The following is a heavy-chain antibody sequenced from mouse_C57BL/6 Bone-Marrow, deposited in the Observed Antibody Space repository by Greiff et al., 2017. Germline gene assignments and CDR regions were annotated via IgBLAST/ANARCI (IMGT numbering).Heavy chain of an antibody. D-gene: IGHD2-4*01. CDR2: INPGSGGT. CDR3: ARSDYDYYYFDY. V-gene: IGHV1-54*01. J-gene: IGHJ2*01. Sequence: VQRVESGAELVRPGTSVKVSCKASGYAFTNYLIEWVKQRPGQGLEWIGVINPGSGGTNYNEKFKGKATLTADKSSSTAYMQLSSLTSEDSAVYFCARSDYDYYYFDYWGQGTTLTVSS. CDR1: GYAFTNYL.